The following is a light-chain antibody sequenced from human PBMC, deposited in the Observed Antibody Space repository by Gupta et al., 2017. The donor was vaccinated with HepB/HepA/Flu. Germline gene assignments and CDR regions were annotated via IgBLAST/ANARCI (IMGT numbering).Light chain of an antibody. J-gene: IGKJ1*01. CDR3: QKYNNAPWT. V-gene: IGKV1-27*01. CDR2: AAS. CDR1: QGISKY. Sequence: DIQMTQSPSSLSASVGDRVTITCRASQGISKYLAWYQQKPGKVPKLLIYAASTLQSGVPSRFCGSGSGTEFTLTIGSLQPEDVATYYCQKYNNAPWTCGQGTKVEIK.